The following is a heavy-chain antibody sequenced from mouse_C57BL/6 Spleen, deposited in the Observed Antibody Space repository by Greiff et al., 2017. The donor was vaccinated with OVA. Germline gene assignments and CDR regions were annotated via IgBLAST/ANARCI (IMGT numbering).Heavy chain of an antibody. CDR2: IHPNSGST. CDR1: GYTFTSYW. J-gene: IGHJ4*01. CDR3: ARRASITTVVARDAMDY. Sequence: QVQLRQSGAELVKPGASVKLSCKASGYTFTSYWMHWVKQRPGQGLEWIGMIHPNSGSTNYNEKFKSKATLTVDKSSSTAYMQLSSLTSEDSAVYYRARRASITTVVARDAMDYWGQGTSVTVSS. V-gene: IGHV1-64*01. D-gene: IGHD1-1*01.